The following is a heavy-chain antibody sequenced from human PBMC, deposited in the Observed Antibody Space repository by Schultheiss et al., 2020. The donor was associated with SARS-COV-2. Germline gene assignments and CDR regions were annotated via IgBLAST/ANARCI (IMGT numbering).Heavy chain of an antibody. D-gene: IGHD2-2*01. CDR1: GGSISSSSYY. V-gene: IGHV3-23*01. CDR2: ISGSGGST. J-gene: IGHJ6*03. CDR3: ARDLVGYCSSTSCYSEYYYYYMDV. Sequence: ETLSLTCTVSGGSISSSSYYWGWIRQPPGKGLEWVSAISGSGGSTYYADSVKGRFTISRDNSKNTLYLQMNSLRAEDTAVYYCARDLVGYCSSTSCYSEYYYYYMDVWGKGTTVTVSS.